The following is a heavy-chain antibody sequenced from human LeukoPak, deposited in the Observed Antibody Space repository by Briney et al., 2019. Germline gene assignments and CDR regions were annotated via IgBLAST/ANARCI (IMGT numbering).Heavy chain of an antibody. J-gene: IGHJ4*02. Sequence: GGSLRLSCAASGFTFSSYEMNWVRQAPGKGLEWVSYISSSGTTIYYADSVKGRFTISRDNAKNSLYLEMNSLRAEDTAVYYCAREVGPLDYWGQGTLVTVSS. CDR2: ISSSGTTI. D-gene: IGHD2-15*01. CDR3: AREVGPLDY. V-gene: IGHV3-48*03. CDR1: GFTFSSYE.